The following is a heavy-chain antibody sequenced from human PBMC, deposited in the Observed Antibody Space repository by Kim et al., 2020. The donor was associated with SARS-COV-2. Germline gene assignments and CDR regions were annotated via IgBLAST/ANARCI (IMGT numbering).Heavy chain of an antibody. CDR3: ARGFDY. V-gene: IGHV4-59*09. CDR2: YSRST. Sequence: YSRSTNYTPSFKGRVTISVDTAKNQFSLTLGSVTAADTAVYYCARGFDYGGQGTLVTVSS. J-gene: IGHJ4*02.